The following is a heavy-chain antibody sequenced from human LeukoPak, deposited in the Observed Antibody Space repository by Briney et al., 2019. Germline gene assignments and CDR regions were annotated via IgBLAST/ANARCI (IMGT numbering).Heavy chain of an antibody. Sequence: GSSLRLSCAASEFTFSNYPMHWVRQAPGKGLEWVSAISGSGGSTYYADSVKGRFTISRDNSKNTLYLQMNSLRAEDTAVYYCAKASGVVVVAARTFRFDYWGQGTLVTVSS. V-gene: IGHV3-23*01. CDR1: EFTFSNYP. J-gene: IGHJ4*02. CDR3: AKASGVVVVAARTFRFDY. D-gene: IGHD2-15*01. CDR2: ISGSGGST.